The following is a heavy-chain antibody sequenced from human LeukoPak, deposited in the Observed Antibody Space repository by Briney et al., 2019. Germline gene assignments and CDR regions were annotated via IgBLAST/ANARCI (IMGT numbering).Heavy chain of an antibody. Sequence: RPGGSLRLSCAASGFTFSSYAMSWVRQAPGKGLEWVSAISGSGGSTYYADSVKGRFTISRDNAKNSLYLQMNSLRAEDTAVYYCARESGYYGSGSYYKEGFDPWGQGTLVTVSS. CDR1: GFTFSSYA. J-gene: IGHJ5*02. CDR3: ARESGYYGSGSYYKEGFDP. CDR2: ISGSGGST. V-gene: IGHV3-23*01. D-gene: IGHD3-10*01.